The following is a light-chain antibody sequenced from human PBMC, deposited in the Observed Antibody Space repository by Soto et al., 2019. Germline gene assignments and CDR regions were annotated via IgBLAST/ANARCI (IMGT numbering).Light chain of an antibody. CDR2: EVS. J-gene: IGLJ1*01. V-gene: IGLV2-14*01. Sequence: LTQPASVSGSPGQSITISCTGTSSDVGGYNYVSWYQQHPGKAPKLMIFEVSSRPSGVSYRFSGSKSGNTASLTISGLQAEDEADYYCSSYTSSSTLYVFGSGTKVTVL. CDR3: SSYTSSSTLYV. CDR1: SSDVGGYNY.